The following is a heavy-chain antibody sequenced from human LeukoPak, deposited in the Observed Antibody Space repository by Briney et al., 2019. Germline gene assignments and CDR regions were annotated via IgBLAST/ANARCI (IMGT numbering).Heavy chain of an antibody. CDR2: ISSSSYI. D-gene: IGHD3-16*01. J-gene: IGHJ5*02. CDR1: GFTFSSYS. V-gene: IGHV3-21*01. Sequence: PGGSLRLSCAASGFTFSSYSMNWVRQAPGKGLEWVSSISSSSYIYYADSVKGRFTISRDNAKNSLYLQMNSLRAEDTAVYYCARDPLIGSRGCWFDPWGQGTLVTVSS. CDR3: ARDPLIGSRGCWFDP.